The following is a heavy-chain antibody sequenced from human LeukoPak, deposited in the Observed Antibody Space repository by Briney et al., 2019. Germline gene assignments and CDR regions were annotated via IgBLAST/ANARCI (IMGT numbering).Heavy chain of an antibody. CDR2: ISAYNGDT. D-gene: IGHD2-2*01. J-gene: IGHJ4*02. Sequence: ASVKVSCKASGYTFTSYGISGVRQPPGQGLEGMGWISAYNGDTNYAQKLQGRVTMTTDTSTSTAYLELRSLRSDDTAVYYCASDGDIVVVPAASRPHYWGQGTLVTVSS. CDR1: GYTFTSYG. V-gene: IGHV1-18*01. CDR3: ASDGDIVVVPAASRPHY.